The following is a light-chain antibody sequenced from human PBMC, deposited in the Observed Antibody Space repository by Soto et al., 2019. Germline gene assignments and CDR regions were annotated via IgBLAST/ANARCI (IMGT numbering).Light chain of an antibody. V-gene: IGLV1-47*01. Sequence: QSVLAQPPSASGTPGQRVTISCSGSSSNIGSNYVYWYQQLPGTAPKLLIYRNNQRPSGVPERFSGSKSGTSASLAISGLRSEDEADYYCAAWDDSLSGFYVFGTGTKVTVL. CDR3: AAWDDSLSGFYV. J-gene: IGLJ1*01. CDR2: RNN. CDR1: SSNIGSNY.